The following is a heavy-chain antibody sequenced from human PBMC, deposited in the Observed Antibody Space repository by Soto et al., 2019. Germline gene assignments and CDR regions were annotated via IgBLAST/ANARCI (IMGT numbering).Heavy chain of an antibody. CDR2: MHASGGT. J-gene: IGHJ4*02. CDR3: AAIVVGATRHSVVDH. Sequence: PSETLSPTCRVSVAPISSNVYFCAWIRQPPGRGLELTASMHASGGTYHASSLESRATMSLDTSKEQFSRKLQSVTAADTGTYYCAAIVVGATRHSVVDHWGQGTLVTVS. D-gene: IGHD2-21*01. V-gene: IGHV4-39*01. CDR1: VAPISSNVYF.